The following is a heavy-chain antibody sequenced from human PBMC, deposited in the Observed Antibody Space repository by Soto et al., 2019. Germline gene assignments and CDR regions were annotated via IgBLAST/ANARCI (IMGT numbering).Heavy chain of an antibody. V-gene: IGHV1-69*05. CDR2: IIPLFGTT. D-gene: IGHD3-10*01. Sequence: SVKVSCKASGETFKNCVISWVRQAPGQGLEWMGGIIPLFGTTDFAQRFQGRLTITTDESTTTAYMELSRLRSEDTATYYCAAELGFGKLSVVWGQGTTVTVSS. CDR3: AAELGFGKLSVV. J-gene: IGHJ6*02. CDR1: GETFKNCV.